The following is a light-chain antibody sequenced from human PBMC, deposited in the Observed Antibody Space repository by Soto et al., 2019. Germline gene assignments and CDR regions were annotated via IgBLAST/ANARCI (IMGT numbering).Light chain of an antibody. V-gene: IGKV3-15*01. CDR1: QSLSSN. J-gene: IGKJ1*01. CDR2: GAS. CDR3: QQYNNWPELA. Sequence: EIVLTQSPATLSVSPGERATLSCRATQSLSSNLAWYQQRPGQPPRLLIYGASTRATGIPATFSGRGSGTGFTPSIRCLQTEDVAVYYCQQYNNWPELAIGHVTKVDFK.